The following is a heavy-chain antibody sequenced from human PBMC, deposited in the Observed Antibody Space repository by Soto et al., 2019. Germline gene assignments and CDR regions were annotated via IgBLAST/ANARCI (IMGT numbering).Heavy chain of an antibody. Sequence: PSETLSLTCIVSAGSISGSFWSWIRQHPGKGLEWIGYIHYTETTYYNPSLKSRVTMSVGTSKNQFSLKLSSVTAADTAVYYCAGSGYYHNSGMDVSGQGTTVT. D-gene: IGHD3-22*01. CDR3: AGSGYYHNSGMDV. J-gene: IGHJ6*02. CDR2: IHYTETT. V-gene: IGHV4-59*04. CDR1: AGSISGSF.